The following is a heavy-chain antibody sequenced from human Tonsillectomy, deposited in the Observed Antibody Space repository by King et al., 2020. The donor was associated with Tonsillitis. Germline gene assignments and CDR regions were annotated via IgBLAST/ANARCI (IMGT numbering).Heavy chain of an antibody. D-gene: IGHD3-22*01. CDR3: IFSYDSPGLGAFDI. Sequence: VQRVESGGGLVQPGRSLRLSCTDSGFTFGDYAMSWVRQSPGKGLEWVGFIRSKTYGGATEYAASVRGRFTISRDDSKSIAYLQMNSLKTEDTAVYYCIFSYDSPGLGAFDIWGQGTRVTVSS. CDR1: GFTFGDYA. CDR2: IRSKTYGGAT. J-gene: IGHJ3*02. V-gene: IGHV3-49*04.